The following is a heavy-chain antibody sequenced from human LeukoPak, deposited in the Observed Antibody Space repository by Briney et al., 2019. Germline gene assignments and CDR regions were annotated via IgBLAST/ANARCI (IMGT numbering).Heavy chain of an antibody. V-gene: IGHV4-30-4*08. J-gene: IGHJ4*02. D-gene: IGHD1-26*01. CDR2: IYYSGST. Sequence: SQTLSLTCTVSGGSISSGDYYRSWIRQPPGKGLEWIGYIYYSGSTYYSPSLKSRVTISVDTSKNQFSLKLSSVTAADTAVYYCARARVGATDYFDYWGQGTLVTVSS. CDR3: ARARVGATDYFDY. CDR1: GGSISSGDYY.